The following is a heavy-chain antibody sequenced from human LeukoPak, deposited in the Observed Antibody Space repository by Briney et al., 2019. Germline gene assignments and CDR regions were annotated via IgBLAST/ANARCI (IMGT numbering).Heavy chain of an antibody. CDR2: IKSKTDGGTT. V-gene: IGHV3-15*01. CDR3: ATCRTGYYYYCY. J-gene: IGHJ4*02. CDR1: GFTVSNAW. Sequence: PGGSPTFACAASGFTVSNAWMSWVRQAPGKGLEWVGRIKSKTDGGTTEYAAPVKGRFTISRDDSKNTLYLQMNSLETEDTAVDYCATCRTGYYYYCYRGPVTLVTVSS. D-gene: IGHD3-22*01.